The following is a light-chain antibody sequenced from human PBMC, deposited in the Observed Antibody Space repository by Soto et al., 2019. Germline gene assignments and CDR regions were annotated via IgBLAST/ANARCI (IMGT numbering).Light chain of an antibody. CDR2: EVS. J-gene: IGLJ1*01. CDR3: CSYAGSSTCV. V-gene: IGLV2-23*02. Sequence: QSVLTQPASVSGSPGQSITISCTGTSSDVGNYNLVTWYQQHPGKAPKLMIYEVSKRPSRVSNRFSGSKSGNTASVTISGLQAEDEADYYCCSYAGSSTCVFGTGTKVTVL. CDR1: SSDVGNYNL.